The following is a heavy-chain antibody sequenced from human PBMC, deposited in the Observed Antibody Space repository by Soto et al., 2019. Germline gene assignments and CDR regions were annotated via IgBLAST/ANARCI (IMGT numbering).Heavy chain of an antibody. D-gene: IGHD4-4*01. CDR2: IIPIFGTA. J-gene: IGHJ6*02. Sequence: ASVKVSCKASGGTFSSYAISWVRQAPGQGLEWMGGIIPIFGTANYAQKFQGRVTITADESTSTAYMELSSLRPEDTAVYYCARVMTTRYYYYGMDVWGQGTTVTVSS. CDR3: ARVMTTRYYYYGMDV. CDR1: GGTFSSYA. V-gene: IGHV1-69*13.